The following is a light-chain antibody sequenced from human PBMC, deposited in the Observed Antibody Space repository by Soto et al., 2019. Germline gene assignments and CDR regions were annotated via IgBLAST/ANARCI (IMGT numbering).Light chain of an antibody. J-gene: IGKJ5*01. CDR1: QSIGSS. CDR2: GAS. CDR3: QHYTNWPPIT. V-gene: IGKV3-15*01. Sequence: IVMTQSPVTLSVSPGERVSLSCRASQSIGSSLAWYQQKRGQAPRLLIYGASTRATGIPGRFSGRGSGTEFTLTISGLQSVDFAVYYCQHYTNWPPITFGQGTRLAIK.